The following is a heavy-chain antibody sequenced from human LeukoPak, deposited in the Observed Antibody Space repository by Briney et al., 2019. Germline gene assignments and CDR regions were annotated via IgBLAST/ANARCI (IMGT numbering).Heavy chain of an antibody. CDR2: INSDVNST. V-gene: IGHV3-74*01. J-gene: IGHJ4*02. CDR1: ALTFINYW. Sequence: GGSLRLSFAASALTFINYWMHWGRQAPGRGLVRVSRINSDVNSTSYAESVKGRFTISRDNAKNTLYLQINSLRAEDTAVYYCARDWSYDFWSGYYMEDWGQGTLVTVSS. CDR3: ARDWSYDFWSGYYMED. D-gene: IGHD3-3*01.